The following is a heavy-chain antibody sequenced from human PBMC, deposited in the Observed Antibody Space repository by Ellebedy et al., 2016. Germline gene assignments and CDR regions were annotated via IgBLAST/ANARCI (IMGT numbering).Heavy chain of an antibody. V-gene: IGHV4-38-2*02. CDR3: AITPSWGSYRPYYFDY. J-gene: IGHJ4*02. Sequence: SETLSLTCTVSGYSISSGYYWGWIRQPPGKGLEWIGSIYHSGSTNYNSSLKSRVTISVDTSKNQFSLKLSSVTAADTAVYYCAITPSWGSYRPYYFDYWGQGTLVTVSS. D-gene: IGHD3-16*02. CDR1: GYSISSGYY. CDR2: IYHSGST.